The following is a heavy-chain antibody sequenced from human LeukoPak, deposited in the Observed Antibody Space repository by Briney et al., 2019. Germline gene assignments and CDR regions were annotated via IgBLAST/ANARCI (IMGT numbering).Heavy chain of an antibody. J-gene: IGHJ1*01. Sequence: GASVKVSCKASGYTFTSYDINWVRQATGQGLEWMGWMNPNSGNTGYAQKFQGRVTITRDMSTSTAYMELSSLRSEDTAVYYCAADRGIAAAGTGFYFQHWGQGTLVTVSS. CDR3: AADRGIAAAGTGFYFQH. CDR1: GYTFTSYD. D-gene: IGHD6-13*01. CDR2: MNPNSGNT. V-gene: IGHV1-8*03.